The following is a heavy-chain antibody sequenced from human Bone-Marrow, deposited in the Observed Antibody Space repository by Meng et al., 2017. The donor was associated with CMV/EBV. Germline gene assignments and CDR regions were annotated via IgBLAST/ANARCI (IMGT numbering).Heavy chain of an antibody. D-gene: IGHD6-13*01. CDR1: GFTFSSYA. V-gene: IGHV3-30*04. Sequence: GESLKISCAASGFTFSSYAMHWVRQAPGKGLEWVAVISYDGSNKYYADSVKGRFTISRDNSKNTLYLQMNSLRAEDTAVYYCASDRSWYEFPFDYWGQGTLVTVSS. J-gene: IGHJ4*02. CDR2: ISYDGSNK. CDR3: ASDRSWYEFPFDY.